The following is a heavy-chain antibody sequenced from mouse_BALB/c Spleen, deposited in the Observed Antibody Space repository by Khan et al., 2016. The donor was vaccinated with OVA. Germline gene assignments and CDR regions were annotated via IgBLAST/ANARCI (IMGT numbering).Heavy chain of an antibody. D-gene: IGHD2-12*01. J-gene: IGHJ3*01. Sequence: GQRKQSGPGLVQPSQSLSITCTVSGFSLSTYGIHWVRQSPGKGLEWLGVIWNDGRTDYNVPFISRLSITKDNSKSQVFYKMNSLQPDDTAIYYCARNSYRYDFTYWGQGTLVTVSA. CDR3: ARNSYRYDFTY. CDR1: GFSLSTYG. V-gene: IGHV2-2*01. CDR2: IWNDGRT.